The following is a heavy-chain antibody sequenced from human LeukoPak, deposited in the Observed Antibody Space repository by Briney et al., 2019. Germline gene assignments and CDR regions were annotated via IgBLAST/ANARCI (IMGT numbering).Heavy chain of an antibody. V-gene: IGHV3-23*01. Sequence: TFYADFVQGRFTISRDNSKNPLYLQMNSLRAEDTAVYYCAKVALSLYLNYVPPLYYYMDVWGKGATVTVSS. J-gene: IGHJ6*03. D-gene: IGHD1-7*01. CDR3: AKVALSLYLNYVPPLYYYMDV. CDR2: T.